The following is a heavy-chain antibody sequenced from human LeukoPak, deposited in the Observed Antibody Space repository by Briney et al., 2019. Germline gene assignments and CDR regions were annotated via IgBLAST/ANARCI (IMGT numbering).Heavy chain of an antibody. D-gene: IGHD3-16*01. Sequence: PGGSLRLSCAASGFTFSKFGVHWVRQAPGKGLEWVAVISSDGSHKYYADSVKGRFTISRDNSQSTAYIQMNSLTIEDTAVYYCARFYGGSALDNWGQGTMVTVSS. CDR1: GFTFSKFG. V-gene: IGHV3-30*04. CDR2: ISSDGSHK. J-gene: IGHJ3*02. CDR3: ARFYGGSALDN.